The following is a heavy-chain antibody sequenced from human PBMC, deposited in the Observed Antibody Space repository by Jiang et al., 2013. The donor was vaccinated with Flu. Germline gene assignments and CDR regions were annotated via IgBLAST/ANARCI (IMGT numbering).Heavy chain of an antibody. CDR3: VRGSRSTSSREGMDV. V-gene: IGHV3-74*01. D-gene: IGHD2-2*01. J-gene: IGHJ6*02. CDR2: INSDGSST. CDR1: GFTFSSYW. Sequence: VQLVESGGGLVQPGGSLRLSCAASGFTFSSYWMHWVRQAPGKGLVWVSRINSDGSSTTYADSVKGRLTISRDNAKNTLYLQMNSLRAEDTGVYYCVRGSRSTSSREGMDVWGQGTTVTVSS.